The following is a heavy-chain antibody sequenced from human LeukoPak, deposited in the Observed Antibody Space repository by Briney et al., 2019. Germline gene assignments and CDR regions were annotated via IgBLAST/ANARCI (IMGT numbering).Heavy chain of an antibody. CDR3: AKEDVATTTWNPRPWFDP. V-gene: IGHV3-23*01. Sequence: GGSLRLSCAASGFTFSSYAMSWVRQAPGKGLEWVSAISAGGASTYYADSVKGRFTISRDNSKNTLYLQMNSLRAEDTAVYYCAKEDVATTTWNPRPWFDPWGRGTLVTVSS. CDR2: ISAGGAST. D-gene: IGHD5-24*01. J-gene: IGHJ5*02. CDR1: GFTFSSYA.